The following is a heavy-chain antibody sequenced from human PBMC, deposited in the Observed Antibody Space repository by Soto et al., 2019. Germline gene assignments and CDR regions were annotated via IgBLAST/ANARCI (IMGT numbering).Heavy chain of an antibody. CDR1: GYTFTSYG. CDR2: ISAHNGNT. CDR3: ARDLAAGLIDY. D-gene: IGHD6-13*01. V-gene: IGHV1-18*01. Sequence: QVQLVQSGAEVKKPGASVKVSCKASGYTFTSYGISWVRQAPGQGLEWMGWISAHNGNTKYAQKVQGRVTMTTDTTTSTAYMELRRLRSDDTAGYYCARDLAAGLIDYWGQGTLVTVSS. J-gene: IGHJ4*02.